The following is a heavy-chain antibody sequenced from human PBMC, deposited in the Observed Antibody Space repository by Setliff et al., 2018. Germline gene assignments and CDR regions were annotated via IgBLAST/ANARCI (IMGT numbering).Heavy chain of an antibody. V-gene: IGHV4-30-4*08. CDR2: IYYSGST. CDR3: VRAGWLAQGGFDY. Sequence: SETLSLTCTVSGGSISSGDYYWSWICQPPGKGLEWIGYIYYSGSTYYNPSLKSRVTISVDTSKNQFSLKLSSVTAADTAVYYCVRAGWLAQGGFDYWGQGTLVTSPQ. J-gene: IGHJ4*02. CDR1: GGSISSGDYY. D-gene: IGHD5-12*01.